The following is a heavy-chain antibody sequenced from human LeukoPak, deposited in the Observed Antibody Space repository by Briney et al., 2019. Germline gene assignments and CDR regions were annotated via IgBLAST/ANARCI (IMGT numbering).Heavy chain of an antibody. CDR3: ARPGPHYESSGYCFDY. J-gene: IGHJ4*02. CDR2: IYPGDSDT. Sequence: GESLKISCKGSGYSFTSYWIGWVRQMPGKGLEWMGIIYPGDSDTRYSPSFQGQVAISADKSISTAYLQWSSLKASDTAMYYCARPGPHYESSGYCFDYWGQGTLVTVSS. V-gene: IGHV5-51*01. D-gene: IGHD3-22*01. CDR1: GYSFTSYW.